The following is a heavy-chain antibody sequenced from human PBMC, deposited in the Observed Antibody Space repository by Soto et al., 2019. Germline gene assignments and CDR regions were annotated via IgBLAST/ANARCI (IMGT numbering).Heavy chain of an antibody. J-gene: IGHJ5*02. CDR1: GGSIISYY. CDR2: IYYSGST. V-gene: IGHV4-59*01. CDR3: ARARRYYGSGSYFWFDP. D-gene: IGHD3-10*01. Sequence: SETLSLTCTVSGGSIISYYWSWIRQPPGKGLEWIGYIYYSGSTNYNPSLKSRVTISVDTSKNQFSLKLSSVTAADTAVYYCARARRYYGSGSYFWFDPWGQGTLVTVSS.